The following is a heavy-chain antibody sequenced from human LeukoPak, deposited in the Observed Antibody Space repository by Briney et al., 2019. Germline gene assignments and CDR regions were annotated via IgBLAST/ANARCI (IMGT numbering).Heavy chain of an antibody. V-gene: IGHV3-15*01. CDR2: IKSNTDGGTT. Sequence: PGGSLRLSCAASGSSFSNAWMNWVRQAPGKGLEWVGLIKSNTDGGTTDYAAPVKGRFTISRDDSKNTLYLQMNSLKIEDTAVYYCSRTSVGPWVWGQGTMVTVSS. D-gene: IGHD3/OR15-3a*01. CDR3: SRTSVGPWV. J-gene: IGHJ3*01. CDR1: GSSFSNAW.